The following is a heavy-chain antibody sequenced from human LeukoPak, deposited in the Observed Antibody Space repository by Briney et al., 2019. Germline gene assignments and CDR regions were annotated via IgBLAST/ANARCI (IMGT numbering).Heavy chain of an antibody. CDR3: ARDFVVVPAAIDYYGMDV. D-gene: IGHD2-2*02. Sequence: GASVKVSCKASGYTFTSYAMNWVRQAPGQGLAGMGWINTNTGNPTYAQGFTGRFVFFLDTSVSTAYLQISSLKAEDTAVYYCARDFVVVPAAIDYYGMDVWGQGTTVTVSS. V-gene: IGHV7-4-1*02. CDR2: INTNTGNP. CDR1: GYTFTSYA. J-gene: IGHJ6*02.